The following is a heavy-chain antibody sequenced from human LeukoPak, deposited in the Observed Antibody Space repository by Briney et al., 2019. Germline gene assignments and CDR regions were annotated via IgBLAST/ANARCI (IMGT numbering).Heavy chain of an antibody. CDR1: GGTFSSYA. J-gene: IGHJ4*02. Sequence: ASVKVSCKASGGTFSSYAISWVRQAPGQGLEWMGGIIPIFGTANYAQKFQGRVTITADESTSTAYMELSSLRSEDTAVYYCARGRKWHIAAAGTADYWGQGTLVTVSS. CDR3: ARGRKWHIAAAGTADY. D-gene: IGHD6-13*01. CDR2: IIPIFGTA. V-gene: IGHV1-69*13.